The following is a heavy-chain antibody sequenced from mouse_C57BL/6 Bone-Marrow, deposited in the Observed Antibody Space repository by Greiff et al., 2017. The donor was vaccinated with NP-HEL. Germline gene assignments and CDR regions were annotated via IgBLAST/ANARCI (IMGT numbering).Heavy chain of an antibody. D-gene: IGHD1-1*01. J-gene: IGHJ3*01. Sequence: EVQLQQSGPELVKPGASVKISCKASGYSFTDYNMNWVKQSNGKSLEWIGVINPNYGTTSYNQKFKGKATLTVDQSSSTAYMQLNSLTSEDSAVYYCARDYYYGSSYGFAWFAYWGQGTLVTVSA. CDR2: INPNYGTT. V-gene: IGHV1-39*01. CDR1: GYSFTDYN. CDR3: ARDYYYGSSYGFAWFAY.